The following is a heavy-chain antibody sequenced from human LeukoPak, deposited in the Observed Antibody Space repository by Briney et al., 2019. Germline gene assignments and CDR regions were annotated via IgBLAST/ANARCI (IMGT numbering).Heavy chain of an antibody. V-gene: IGHV1-69*13. Sequence: SVKVSCKASGGTFSSHAISWVRQAPGQGLEWMGGIIPIFGTANYAQKFQGRVTITADESTSTAYMELSSLRSEDTAVYYCADTDCSSTSCLDYWGQGTLVTVSS. CDR1: GGTFSSHA. CDR2: IIPIFGTA. J-gene: IGHJ4*02. CDR3: ADTDCSSTSCLDY. D-gene: IGHD2-2*01.